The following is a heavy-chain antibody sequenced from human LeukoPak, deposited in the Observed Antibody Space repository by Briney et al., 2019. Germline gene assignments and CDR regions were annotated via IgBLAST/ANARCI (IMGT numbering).Heavy chain of an antibody. CDR1: GFDLSTYE. V-gene: IGHV3-48*03. J-gene: IGHJ4*02. CDR3: ARGDPHADI. Sequence: PGGSLRLSCAASGFDLSTYEMNRVRQAPGKGLEWIADISISGNTKNYADSVNGRFTMSRENARTSLYLQMNSLRVEDTGVYYCARGDPHADIWGQGTLVTVSS. CDR2: ISISGNTK. D-gene: IGHD3-9*01.